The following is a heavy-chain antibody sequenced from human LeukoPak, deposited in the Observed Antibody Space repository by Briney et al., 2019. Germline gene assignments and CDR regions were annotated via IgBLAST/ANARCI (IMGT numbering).Heavy chain of an antibody. CDR1: GGSINNGDYY. V-gene: IGHV4-30-4*01. D-gene: IGHD4-23*01. CDR2: IYYNGIT. J-gene: IGHJ6*02. Sequence: SETLSLTCTVSGGSINNGDYYWSWIRQPPGKGLEWIGYIYYNGITYYNPSLRSRVTISIDTSKNQFSLKLSSVTAADTAVYYCAKYGGNSHYYYGLDVWGHGTTVTVSS. CDR3: AKYGGNSHYYYGLDV.